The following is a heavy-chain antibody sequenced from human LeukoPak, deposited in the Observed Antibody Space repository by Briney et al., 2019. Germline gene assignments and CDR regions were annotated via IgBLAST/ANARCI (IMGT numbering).Heavy chain of an antibody. CDR1: GFTFSNYD. CDR3: ARRYCSSTDCLFDY. CDR2: IGSGGSIK. Sequence: GGSLRLSCAASGFTFSNYDMNWVRQAPGKGLEWVSHIGSGGSIKYYADSLKGRFTISRDNAKNSLYLQMNSLRAEDTAVYYCARRYCSSTDCLFDYWGQGTLVTVSS. J-gene: IGHJ4*02. D-gene: IGHD2-2*01. V-gene: IGHV3-48*03.